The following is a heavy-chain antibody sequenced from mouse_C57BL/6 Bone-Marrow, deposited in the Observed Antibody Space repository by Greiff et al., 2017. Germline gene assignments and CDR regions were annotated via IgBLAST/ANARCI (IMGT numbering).Heavy chain of an antibody. CDR2: INPYNGGT. CDR3: ASGTFYVRRYFDV. V-gene: IGHV1-19*01. D-gene: IGHD1-1*01. Sequence: EVQLQESGPVLVKPGASVKMSCKASGYTFTDYYMNWVKQSHGKSLEWIGVINPYNGGTSYNQKFKGKATLTVDKSSSTAYMELNSLTSEDSAVYYCASGTFYVRRYFDVWGTGTTVTVSS. CDR1: GYTFTDYY. J-gene: IGHJ1*03.